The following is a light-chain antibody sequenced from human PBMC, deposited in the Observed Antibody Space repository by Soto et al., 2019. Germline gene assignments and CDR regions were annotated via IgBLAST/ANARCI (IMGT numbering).Light chain of an antibody. V-gene: IGLV1-40*01. CDR1: SSNIGAGYD. J-gene: IGLJ1*01. CDR2: GNS. CDR3: QSYDSSSYV. Sequence: QSVLTQPPSVSGAPGQRVTISCTGSSSNIGAGYDVHWYQQLPGTAPKLLIYGNSNRPSGVPDRFSGSKSGTSASLAITGLQAEDEADYYCQSYDSSSYVCGTGTKVTVL.